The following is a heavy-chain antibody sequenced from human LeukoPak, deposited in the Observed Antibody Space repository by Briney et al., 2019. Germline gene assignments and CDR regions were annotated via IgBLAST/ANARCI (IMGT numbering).Heavy chain of an antibody. Sequence: PGGSLRLSCAASGFTFSDYYMSWIRQAPGKGLEWVSYISSSGSTIYYADSVKGRFTISRDNAKNSLYLQMNSLRAEDTAVYYCASSDFWSGYYGPLGFDYWGQGTLVTVSS. CDR3: ASSDFWSGYYGPLGFDY. V-gene: IGHV3-11*04. CDR1: GFTFSDYY. D-gene: IGHD3-3*01. CDR2: ISSSGSTI. J-gene: IGHJ4*02.